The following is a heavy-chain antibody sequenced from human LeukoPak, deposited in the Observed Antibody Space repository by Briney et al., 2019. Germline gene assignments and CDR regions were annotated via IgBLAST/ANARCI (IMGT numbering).Heavy chain of an antibody. CDR2: IYYSGST. CDR3: ARGLRYYGSGSYFGY. J-gene: IGHJ4*02. CDR1: GFTFSSYG. V-gene: IGHV4-59*01. Sequence: GSLRLSCAASGFTFSSYGMHWIRQPPGKGLEWIGYIYYSGSTNYNPSLKSRVTISVDTSKNQFSLKLSSVTAADTAVYYCARGLRYYGSGSYFGYWGQGTLVTVSS. D-gene: IGHD3-10*01.